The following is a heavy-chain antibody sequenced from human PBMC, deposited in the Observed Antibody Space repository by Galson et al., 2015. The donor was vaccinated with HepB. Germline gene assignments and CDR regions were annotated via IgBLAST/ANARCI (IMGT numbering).Heavy chain of an antibody. CDR1: GGSISSSHYY. D-gene: IGHD1-14*01. CDR3: ARIPAGLLRYFDS. Sequence: CTVSGGSISSSHYYWGWIRQPPGKGLEWVGSIYYSENTYYNPSLKSRLTISVDTSKNQFSLELSSVTAADTAVYYCARIPAGLLRYFDSWGQGTLVTVSS. V-gene: IGHV4-39*01. CDR2: IYYSENT. J-gene: IGHJ4*02.